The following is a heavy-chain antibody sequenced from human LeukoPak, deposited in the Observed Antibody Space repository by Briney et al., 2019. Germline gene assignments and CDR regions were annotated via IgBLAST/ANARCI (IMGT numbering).Heavy chain of an antibody. J-gene: IGHJ5*02. CDR1: GFTFSSYG. CDR2: IRYDGTNK. D-gene: IGHD3-22*01. Sequence: KSGGSLRLSCAASGFTFSSYGMHWVRQAPGKGLEWVAFIRYDGTNKYYADSVKRRFTISRDNSKNTLYLQMNSLRAEDTAVYYCAKDLYSYDGSAYYFPSLGQGTLVTVSS. CDR3: AKDLYSYDGSAYYFPS. V-gene: IGHV3-30*02.